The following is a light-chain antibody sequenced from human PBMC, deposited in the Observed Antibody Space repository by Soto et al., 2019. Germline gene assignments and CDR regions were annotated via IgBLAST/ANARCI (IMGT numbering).Light chain of an antibody. CDR3: SSYTSSSGYV. Sequence: QSALTQPASVSGSPGQSITISCTGTSSDVGGYNYVSWYQRHPGKAPKLMIYEVSNRPSGVSNRFSGSKSGNTASLTISGLQAEDEADYYCSSYTSSSGYVFGTGTKVTVL. J-gene: IGLJ1*01. CDR2: EVS. CDR1: SSDVGGYNY. V-gene: IGLV2-14*01.